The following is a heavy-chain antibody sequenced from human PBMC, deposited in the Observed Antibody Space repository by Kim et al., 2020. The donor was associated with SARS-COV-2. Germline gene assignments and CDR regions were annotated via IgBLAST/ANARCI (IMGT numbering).Heavy chain of an antibody. CDR3: ARGGLRYFDWPAAYYFDY. J-gene: IGHJ4*01. V-gene: IGHV4-34*01. CDR1: GGSFSGYY. Sequence: SETLSLTCAVYGGSFSGYYWSWIRQPPGKGLEWIREINHSGSTNYNPSLKSRVTISVDTSKNQFSLKLSSVTAADTAVYYCARGGLRYFDWPAAYYFDY. CDR2: INHSGST. D-gene: IGHD3-9*01.